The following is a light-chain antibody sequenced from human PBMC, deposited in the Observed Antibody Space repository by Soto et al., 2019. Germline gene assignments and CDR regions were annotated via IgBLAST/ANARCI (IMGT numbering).Light chain of an antibody. V-gene: IGKV3-20*01. Sequence: EIVLTQSPGTLSLSPGERATLSCRASQSVSSSYLAWYQQKPGQAPRLLIYGASSRATGIPDRFSGSGSGTDFTLTISNLAPEDFAVYYCQQYGSSTYTFGQGTKLEIK. CDR1: QSVSSSY. CDR3: QQYGSSTYT. CDR2: GAS. J-gene: IGKJ2*01.